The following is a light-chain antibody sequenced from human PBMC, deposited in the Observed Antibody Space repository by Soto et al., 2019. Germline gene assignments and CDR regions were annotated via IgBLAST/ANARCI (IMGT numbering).Light chain of an antibody. J-gene: IGLJ1*01. V-gene: IGLV2-14*01. CDR2: EVS. Sequence: QSALTQPASVSGSPGQSITISCTGTSSDVGGYNYVSWYQHHPGKAPKLMIYEVSNRPSGVSYRFSGSKSGNTASLTIPGLQAEDEADYYCNSYTGSGIVFGTGTKVTV. CDR1: SSDVGGYNY. CDR3: NSYTGSGIV.